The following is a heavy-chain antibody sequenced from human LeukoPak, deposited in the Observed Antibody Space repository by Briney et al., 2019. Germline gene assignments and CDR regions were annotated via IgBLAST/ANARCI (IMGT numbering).Heavy chain of an antibody. CDR2: ISAYNGNT. CDR3: ARFTMVRGVITYYYYYGMDV. Sequence: GASVKVSCKASGYTFTSYGISWVRQAPGQGLEWMGWISAYNGNTNYAQKLQGRVTMTTDTSTSTAYMELRSLRSDDTAVYYCARFTMVRGVITYYYYYGMDVWGQGTTVTVSS. CDR1: GYTFTSYG. D-gene: IGHD3-10*01. J-gene: IGHJ6*02. V-gene: IGHV1-18*01.